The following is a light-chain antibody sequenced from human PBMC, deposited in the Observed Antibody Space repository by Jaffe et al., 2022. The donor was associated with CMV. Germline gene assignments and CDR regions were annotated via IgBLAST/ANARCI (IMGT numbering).Light chain of an antibody. CDR2: DVS. CDR1: SSDVGGYNY. V-gene: IGLV2-14*03. J-gene: IGLJ3*02. Sequence: QSALTQPASVSGSPGQSITISCTGTSSDVGGYNYVSWYQQHPGKAPKLMIYDVSNRPSGVSNRFSGSKSGNTASLTISGLQAEDEADYYCSSYTSSGTLELFGGGTKLTVL. CDR3: SSYTSSGTLEL.